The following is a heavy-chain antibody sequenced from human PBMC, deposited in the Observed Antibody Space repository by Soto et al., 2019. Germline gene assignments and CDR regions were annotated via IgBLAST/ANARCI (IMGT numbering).Heavy chain of an antibody. Sequence: GGSLRLSCAASGFTFSSYGMHWVRQAPGKGLVWVAVISYDGSNKYYADSVKGRFTISRDNSKNTLYLQMNSLRAEDTAVYYCARDHYYDSSGYYYDSYYFDYWGQGTLVTVSS. CDR1: GFTFSSYG. J-gene: IGHJ4*02. CDR3: ARDHYYDSSGYYYDSYYFDY. D-gene: IGHD3-22*01. CDR2: ISYDGSNK. V-gene: IGHV3-30*03.